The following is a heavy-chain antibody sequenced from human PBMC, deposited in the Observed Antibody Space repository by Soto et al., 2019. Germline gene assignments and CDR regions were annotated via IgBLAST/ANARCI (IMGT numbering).Heavy chain of an antibody. J-gene: IGHJ4*02. D-gene: IGHD4-17*01. V-gene: IGHV3-23*01. CDR3: AKGNDYGDYERYYFDY. CDR2: ISGSGGST. Sequence: GGSLRLSCAASGFTFSSYAMSWVRQAPGKGLEWVSAISGSGGSTYYADSVKGRFTISRDNSKNTLYLQMNSLRAEDTAVYYCAKGNDYGDYERYYFDYWGQGTLVT. CDR1: GFTFSSYA.